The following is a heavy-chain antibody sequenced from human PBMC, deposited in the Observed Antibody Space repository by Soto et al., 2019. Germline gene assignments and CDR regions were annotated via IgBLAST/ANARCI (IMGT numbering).Heavy chain of an antibody. CDR1: GGSISSYY. Sequence: QVQLQESGPGLVKPSETLSLTCTVSGGSISSYYWSWIRQPPGKGLEWIGYIYYSGSTNYNPSLTSRVTISVDTSKNQFSLKLSSVTAADTAVYYCARSSMIGNWYFDLWGRGTLVTVSS. D-gene: IGHD3-22*01. V-gene: IGHV4-59*01. J-gene: IGHJ2*01. CDR2: IYYSGST. CDR3: ARSSMIGNWYFDL.